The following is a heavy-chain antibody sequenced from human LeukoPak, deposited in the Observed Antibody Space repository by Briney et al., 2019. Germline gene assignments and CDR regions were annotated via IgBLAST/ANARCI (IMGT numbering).Heavy chain of an antibody. CDR1: GGSFSGYY. V-gene: IGHV4-34*01. J-gene: IGHJ5*02. CDR3: ARSPNWFDP. CDR2: INHSGST. Sequence: SETLSLTCAVYGGSFSGYYWSWIRQPPGKGLEWIGEINHSGSTNYNPSLKSRVTISVDTSKNQFSLKLSSVTAADTAVYYCARSPNWFDPWGQGTLVTVSS.